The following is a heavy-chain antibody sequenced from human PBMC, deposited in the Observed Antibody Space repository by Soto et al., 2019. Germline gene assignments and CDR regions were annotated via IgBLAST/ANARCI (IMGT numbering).Heavy chain of an antibody. J-gene: IGHJ4*02. Sequence: PGGSLRLSCAASGFTFSSYSMNWVRQAPGKGLEWVSSISSSSSYIYYADSVKGRFTISRDNAKNPLYLQMNSLRAEDTAVYYCARGGPYSGYDLDYWGQGTLVTVSS. V-gene: IGHV3-21*01. D-gene: IGHD5-12*01. CDR2: ISSSSSYI. CDR1: GFTFSSYS. CDR3: ARGGPYSGYDLDY.